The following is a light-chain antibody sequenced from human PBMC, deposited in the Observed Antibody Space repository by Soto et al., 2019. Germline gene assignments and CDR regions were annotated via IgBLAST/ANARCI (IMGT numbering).Light chain of an antibody. J-gene: IGLJ1*01. Sequence: QSALTQPASVSGSPGQSITISCTGSSTGVGGYNYVSWYQQHPGKAPKVMIYEVSNRPSGVSNRFSGSKSGNTASLTISGLQAEDEADYYCSSYTSSSTYVFGTGTKVTVL. CDR3: SSYTSSSTYV. CDR2: EVS. V-gene: IGLV2-14*01. CDR1: STGVGGYNY.